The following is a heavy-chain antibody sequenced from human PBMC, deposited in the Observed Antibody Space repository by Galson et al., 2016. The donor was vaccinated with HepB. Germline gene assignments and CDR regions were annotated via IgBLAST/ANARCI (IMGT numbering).Heavy chain of an antibody. CDR3: ATGSSGWDSFLY. CDR2: TNADGSRT. D-gene: IGHD6-19*01. V-gene: IGHV3-74*01. J-gene: IGHJ4*02. Sequence: SLRLSCAASGFAFSSFWMHWVRQVPGKGLVWLSRTNADGSRTSYADSVKGRFTISRDNAKHTLYLQVNSLRAEETAVYYWATGSSGWDSFLYWGQGTLVTVSA. CDR1: GFAFSSFW.